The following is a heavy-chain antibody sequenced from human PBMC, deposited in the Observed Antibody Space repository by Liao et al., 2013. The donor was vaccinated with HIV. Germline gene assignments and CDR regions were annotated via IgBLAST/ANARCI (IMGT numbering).Heavy chain of an antibody. CDR2: IYYSGRT. CDR1: GGSVTSYY. Sequence: QVQLQESGPGLVKPSETLSLTCTVSGGSVTSYYWSWIRQPPGKGLEWIGYIYYSGRTNYNPSLKSRVIISVDTSKNQFSLKLSSVTAADTAVYYCARNEDYYDSSGYFPYFFDYWGQGTLVTVSS. J-gene: IGHJ4*02. D-gene: IGHD3-22*01. CDR3: ARNEDYYDSSGYFPYFFDY. V-gene: IGHV4-59*02.